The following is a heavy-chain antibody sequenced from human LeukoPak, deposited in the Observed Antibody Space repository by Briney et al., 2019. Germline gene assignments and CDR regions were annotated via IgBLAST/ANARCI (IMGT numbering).Heavy chain of an antibody. V-gene: IGHV3-30*02. CDR3: AKRYLQYYDFWSGPDY. CDR1: GFTFSSYG. CDR2: IRYDGSNK. J-gene: IGHJ4*02. Sequence: GGSLRLSCAASGFTFSSYGMHWVRQAPGKGLEWVAFIRYDGSNKYYADSVKGRFTISRDNSKNTLYLQMNSLRAEDTAVYYCAKRYLQYYDFWSGPDYWGQGTLVTVSS. D-gene: IGHD3-3*01.